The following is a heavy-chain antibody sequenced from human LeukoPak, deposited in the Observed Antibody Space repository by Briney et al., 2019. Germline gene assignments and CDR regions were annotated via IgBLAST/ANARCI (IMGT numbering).Heavy chain of an antibody. Sequence: PSETLSLTCTVSGDSISSSSYFWGWIRQPPGKGLEWIASVYYSGNTYYNPSLKSRFTISIDTSMNQFSLRLSSVTAADTAVYYCARVARYGGYTQYFQPWGQGTLVTISS. D-gene: IGHD4-23*01. CDR1: GDSISSSSYF. J-gene: IGHJ1*01. CDR3: ARVARYGGYTQYFQP. CDR2: VYYSGNT. V-gene: IGHV4-39*07.